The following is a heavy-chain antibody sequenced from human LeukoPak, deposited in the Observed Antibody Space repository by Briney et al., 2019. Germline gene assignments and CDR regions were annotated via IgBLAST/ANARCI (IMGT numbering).Heavy chain of an antibody. CDR3: AKRVPYGSSSVYFDN. J-gene: IGHJ4*02. Sequence: PGESLTLSCAASGFTFSSYGMSWVRQAPGKGLEWVSAISDTSGTFYADSVKGRFTIYKDNSKNTLFLQMNSLRVEDTAIYYCAKRVPYGSSSVYFDNWGQGTLVTVSS. CDR2: ISDTSGT. D-gene: IGHD6-6*01. CDR1: GFTFSSYG. V-gene: IGHV3-23*01.